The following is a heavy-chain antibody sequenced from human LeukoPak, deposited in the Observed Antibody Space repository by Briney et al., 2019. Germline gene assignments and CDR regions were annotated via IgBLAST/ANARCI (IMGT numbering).Heavy chain of an antibody. J-gene: IGHJ4*02. V-gene: IGHV4-39*01. Sequence: SETLSLTCTVSGGSISSSSYYWGWIRQPPGKGLEWIGSIYYSGNTYYNPSLKSRVTISVDTSKNQFSLKLSSVTAADTAVYYCEQQGRFGVVITFDYWGQGTLVTVSS. CDR2: IYYSGNT. D-gene: IGHD3-3*01. CDR1: GGSISSSSYY. CDR3: EQQGRFGVVITFDY.